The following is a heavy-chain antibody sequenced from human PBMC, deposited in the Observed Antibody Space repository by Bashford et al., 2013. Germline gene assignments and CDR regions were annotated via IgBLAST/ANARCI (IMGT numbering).Heavy chain of an antibody. CDR3: ARDKDEWGLPSTGFDY. Sequence: ASVKVSCKASSYTFNIYGITWVRQAPGQGLEWMGWISASNGNTMYAQKFQGRVTMTTDTSTSTAYMELRSLRSDDTAIYYCARDKDEWGLPSTGFDYWGQGTLVTVSS. J-gene: IGHJ4*02. CDR2: ISASNGNT. D-gene: IGHD4-11*01. V-gene: IGHV1-18*01. CDR1: SYTFNIYG.